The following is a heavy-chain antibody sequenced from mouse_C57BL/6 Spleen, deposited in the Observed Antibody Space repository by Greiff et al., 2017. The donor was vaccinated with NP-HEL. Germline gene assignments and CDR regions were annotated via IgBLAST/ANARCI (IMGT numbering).Heavy chain of an antibody. Sequence: EVHLVESGGGLVQPGGSLSLSCAASGFTFTDYYMSWVRQPPGKPLEWLGFIRNKANGYTTEYSASVKGRFTISRDNSQSILYLQMNALRAEDSATYYCASPLYGSSFPFAYWGQGTLVTVSA. CDR2: IRNKANGYTT. CDR3: ASPLYGSSFPFAY. CDR1: GFTFTDYY. J-gene: IGHJ3*01. D-gene: IGHD1-1*01. V-gene: IGHV7-3*01.